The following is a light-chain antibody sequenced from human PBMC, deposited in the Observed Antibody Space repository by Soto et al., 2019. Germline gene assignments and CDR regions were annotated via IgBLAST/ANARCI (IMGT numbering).Light chain of an antibody. V-gene: IGLV1-44*01. J-gene: IGLJ2*01. CDR1: TSNIGSQT. CDR2: IDN. CDR3: ASWDDSLNGPV. Sequence: QSVLTQPPSASGTPGXXXXXXXSGSTSNIGSQTVNWYQRLPGTAPKLLIYIDNQRPSGVPDRFSGSKSGTSASLAISGLQSEDEADYFCASWDDSLNGPVFGGGTKLTVL.